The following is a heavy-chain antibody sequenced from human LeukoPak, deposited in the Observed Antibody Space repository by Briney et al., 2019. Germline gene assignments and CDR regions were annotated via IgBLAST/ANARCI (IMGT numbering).Heavy chain of an antibody. CDR3: ARLLDSGDYSLSVLRY. Sequence: GGSLRLSCAASGFTFSRYGMHWVRQAPGKGLEWVAVISYDGSNKYYADSVKGRFTISRDNSKNTLYLQMNSLRIEDTAVYYCARLLDSGDYSLSVLRYWGQGTLVTVSS. CDR2: ISYDGSNK. CDR1: GFTFSRYG. J-gene: IGHJ4*02. D-gene: IGHD3-22*01. V-gene: IGHV3-33*05.